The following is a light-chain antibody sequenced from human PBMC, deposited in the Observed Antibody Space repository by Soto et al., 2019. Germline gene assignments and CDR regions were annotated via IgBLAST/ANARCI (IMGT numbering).Light chain of an antibody. V-gene: IGKV1-5*03. CDR3: QQYNRYSWT. CDR1: QSISSW. J-gene: IGKJ1*01. CDR2: TAS. Sequence: DIQMTQSPSTLSASVGDRVTITCRASQSISSWLAWYQQKPGKAPKLLIYTASSLESGVPSRFSGSGSGTEFTLTISSLQPDDFATYYCQQYNRYSWTFGQGTKVEIK.